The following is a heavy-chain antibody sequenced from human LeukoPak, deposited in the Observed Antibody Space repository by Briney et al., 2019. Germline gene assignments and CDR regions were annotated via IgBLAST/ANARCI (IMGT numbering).Heavy chain of an antibody. CDR3: AKDRSGSYSQGLDY. CDR2: ISPAGGTT. Sequence: PGGSLRLSCTVSGLPFGSEAMSWVRQAPGRGLEWVSSISPAGGTTYYADSVKGRFTISRNNSKNTLYLQMNSLRAEDTAVYYCAKDRSGSYSQGLDYWGQGTLVTVSS. J-gene: IGHJ4*02. V-gene: IGHV3-23*01. D-gene: IGHD1-26*01. CDR1: GLPFGSEA.